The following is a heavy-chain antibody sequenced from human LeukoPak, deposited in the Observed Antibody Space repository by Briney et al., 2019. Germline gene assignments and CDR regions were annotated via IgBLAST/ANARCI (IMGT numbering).Heavy chain of an antibody. Sequence: PGGSLRLSCAASGFTVSSYSMNWVRQAPGKGLEWDSSISSSSSYIYYADSVKGRFTISRDSFKNTLYLQMNSLRPEDTAVYYCAKEGDYYGSGSYRDGFDIWGQGTRATVSS. CDR2: ISSSSSYI. CDR3: AKEGDYYGSGSYRDGFDI. D-gene: IGHD3-10*01. V-gene: IGHV3-21*01. J-gene: IGHJ3*02. CDR1: GFTVSSYS.